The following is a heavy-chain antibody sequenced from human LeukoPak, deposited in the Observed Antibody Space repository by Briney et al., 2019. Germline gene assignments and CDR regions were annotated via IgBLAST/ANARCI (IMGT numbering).Heavy chain of an antibody. J-gene: IGHJ3*02. CDR3: ARDRGPHRSSPNSGAFDI. CDR2: ITSAGST. CDR1: GFTFSSYA. Sequence: GGSLRLSCAASGFTFSSYAMSWVRQAPGKGLEWISYITSAGSTYYAGSVKGRFTISRDSAKTSLFLQMNNLGAEDTAVYYCARDRGPHRSSPNSGAFDIWGQGTMVTVSS. D-gene: IGHD6-6*01. V-gene: IGHV3-48*04.